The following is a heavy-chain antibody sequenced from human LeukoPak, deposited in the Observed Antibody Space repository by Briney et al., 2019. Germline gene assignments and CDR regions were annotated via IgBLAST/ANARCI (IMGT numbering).Heavy chain of an antibody. V-gene: IGHV1-8*03. J-gene: IGHJ4*02. CDR3: ARGSWSYYDFWSGYREYYFDY. D-gene: IGHD3-3*01. CDR1: GYTFTSYD. Sequence: ASVKVSCKASGYTFTSYDINWVRQATGQGLEWMGWMNPNSGNTGYAQKFQGRVTITRNTSISTAYMELSSLRSEDTAVYYCARGSWSYYDFWSGYREYYFDYWGQGTLVTVSS. CDR2: MNPNSGNT.